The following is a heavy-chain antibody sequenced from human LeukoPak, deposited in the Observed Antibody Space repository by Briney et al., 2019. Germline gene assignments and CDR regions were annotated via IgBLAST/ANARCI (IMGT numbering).Heavy chain of an antibody. CDR2: ISGSDGST. J-gene: IGHJ4*02. CDR1: GCTFSSYT. CDR3: AKDPPGAGPDFDC. Sequence: PGGSLRLSCATSGCTFSSYTMNWVRQAPGKGLEWVSGISGSDGSTYYADSVKGRFTISRDNSKNTLYLQMNSLRVEDTAVYYCAKDPPGAGPDFDCWGQGTLVTVSS. V-gene: IGHV3-23*01. D-gene: IGHD6-19*01.